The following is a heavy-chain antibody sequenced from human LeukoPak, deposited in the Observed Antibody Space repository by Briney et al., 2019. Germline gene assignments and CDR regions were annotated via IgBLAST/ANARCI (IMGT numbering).Heavy chain of an antibody. J-gene: IGHJ4*02. CDR1: GGSISSYY. V-gene: IGHV4-59*08. CDR3: ARVGHLPAAGTYDY. CDR2: IYSSGST. D-gene: IGHD6-13*01. Sequence: SETLSLTCSVSGGSISSYYWSWIRQPPGKGLEWIGYIYSSGSTNYNPSLKSRVTISVDTSKNQFSLGLSSVTAADTAVYYCARVGHLPAAGTYDYWGQGTLVTVSS.